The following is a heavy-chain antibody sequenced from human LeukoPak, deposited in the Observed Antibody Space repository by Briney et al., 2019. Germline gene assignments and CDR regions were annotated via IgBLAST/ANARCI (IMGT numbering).Heavy chain of an antibody. V-gene: IGHV4-59*01. J-gene: IGHJ4*02. D-gene: IGHD1-1*01. CDR1: GDSIIGYY. CDR2: IHYSGST. Sequence: SETLSLTCTVSGDSIIGYYWSWIRQPPGKGLEWIGYIHYSGSTNYNPSLQSRVTISVDTSRSHFSLKLSSATAADTAVYYCARGERLGPDFWGQGTLVTVSS. CDR3: ARGERLGPDF.